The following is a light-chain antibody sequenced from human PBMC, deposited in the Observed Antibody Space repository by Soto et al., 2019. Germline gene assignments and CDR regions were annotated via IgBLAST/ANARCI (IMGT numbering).Light chain of an antibody. J-gene: IGLJ7*01. Sequence: QSVLTQPASVSGSPGQSITISCTGTSSDIGGYHYVSWYQQHPGKAPKLMIFEVSDRPSGVSDRFSGSKSGNTASLTISGVQAEDEADYYCSSYATSDIVVFGGGTQLTVL. CDR2: EVS. CDR1: SSDIGGYHY. V-gene: IGLV2-14*01. CDR3: SSYATSDIVV.